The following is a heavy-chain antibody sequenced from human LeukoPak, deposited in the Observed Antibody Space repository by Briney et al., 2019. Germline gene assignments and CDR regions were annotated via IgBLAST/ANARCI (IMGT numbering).Heavy chain of an antibody. CDR2: ISGSGGST. J-gene: IGHJ4*02. Sequence: GGSLRLSCAASGFTFNNYIMSWVRQAPGKGLEWVSGISGSGGSTYYADSVKGRFTISRDNSKNTLYLQMNSLRAEDTAVYYCAKWGTYYYDSSGYPEYYFDYWGQGTLVTVSS. D-gene: IGHD3-22*01. CDR1: GFTFNNYI. CDR3: AKWGTYYYDSSGYPEYYFDY. V-gene: IGHV3-23*01.